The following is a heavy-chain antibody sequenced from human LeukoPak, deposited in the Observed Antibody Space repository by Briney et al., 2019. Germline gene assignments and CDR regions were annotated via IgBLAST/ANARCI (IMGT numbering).Heavy chain of an antibody. CDR2: ISGSGGNT. CDR3: AKDFTVAGPDY. J-gene: IGHJ4*02. Sequence: GGSLRLSCAASGFTLSRYGMRWVRQAPGKGLEWVSGISGSGGNTYHADSVKGRFTISRENSKNTLYLQMNSLRAEDTALYYCAKDFTVAGPDYWGQGTLVTVSS. CDR1: GFTLSRYG. D-gene: IGHD6-19*01. V-gene: IGHV3-23*01.